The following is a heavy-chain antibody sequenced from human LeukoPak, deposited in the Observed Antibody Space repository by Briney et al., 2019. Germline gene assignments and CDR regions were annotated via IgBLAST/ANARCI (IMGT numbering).Heavy chain of an antibody. CDR1: GFTFSSYG. CDR3: ARDRYCSSTSCYITIDY. CDR2: IWYDGSNK. V-gene: IGHV3-33*01. J-gene: IGHJ4*02. Sequence: GGSLRLSCAASGFTFSSYGMHWVRQAPGKGLEWVAVIWYDGSNKYYADSVKDRFTISRDNSKNTLYLQMNSLRAEDTAVYYCARDRYCSSTSCYITIDYWGQGTLVTVSS. D-gene: IGHD2-2*02.